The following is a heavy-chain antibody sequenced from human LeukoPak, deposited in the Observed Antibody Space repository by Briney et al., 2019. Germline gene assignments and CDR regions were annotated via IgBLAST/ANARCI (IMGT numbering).Heavy chain of an antibody. Sequence: GGSLRLSCAASGFTFSSYAMSWVRQAPGKGLEWVSGISGSGGSTYYADSVKGRFTISRDNSKNTLYLQMNSLRAEDTAVYYCACDDYGDYDYWGQGTLVTVSS. CDR2: ISGSGGST. CDR1: GFTFSSYA. J-gene: IGHJ4*02. CDR3: ACDDYGDYDY. D-gene: IGHD4-17*01. V-gene: IGHV3-23*01.